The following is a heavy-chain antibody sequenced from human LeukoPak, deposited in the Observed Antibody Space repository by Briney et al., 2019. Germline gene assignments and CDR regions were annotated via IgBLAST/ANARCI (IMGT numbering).Heavy chain of an antibody. J-gene: IGHJ4*02. D-gene: IGHD3-3*01. CDR2: INHSGST. Sequence: SETLSLTCAVYGGSFSGYYWSWIRQPPGKGVEWIGEINHSGSTNYNPSLKSRVTISVDTSKNQFSLKLSSVTAADTAVYYCARSKSFYDFWSGYYTGYDYWGQGTLVTVFS. CDR3: ARSKSFYDFWSGYYTGYDY. V-gene: IGHV4-34*01. CDR1: GGSFSGYY.